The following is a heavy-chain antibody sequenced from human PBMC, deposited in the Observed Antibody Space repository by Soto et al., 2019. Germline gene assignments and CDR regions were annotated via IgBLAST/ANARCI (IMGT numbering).Heavy chain of an antibody. J-gene: IGHJ2*01. CDR2: ISYDGSNE. CDR1: GFIFSSYG. V-gene: IGHV3-30*18. CDR3: AKEFFGTSWYWYFDL. Sequence: QVQLVESGGGVVQPGRSLRLSCAASGFIFSSYGMHWVRQAPGTGLEWVAVISYDGSNEYYADSVKGRFTISRDNSKSTLYLQMNSLRAEDTALYYCAKEFFGTSWYWYFDLWGRGTLVTVSS. D-gene: IGHD2-15*01.